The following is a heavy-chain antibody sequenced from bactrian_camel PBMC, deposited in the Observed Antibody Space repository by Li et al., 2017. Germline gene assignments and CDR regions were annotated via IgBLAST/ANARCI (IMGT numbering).Heavy chain of an antibody. CDR3: AAGTRCTWEPRWYNY. CDR2: IAPDGSNT. V-gene: IGHV3S6*01. D-gene: IGHD1*01. J-gene: IGHJ4*01. CDR1: GFTFSSYV. Sequence: VQLVESGGDLVRPGGSLSLSCAASGFTFSSYVMTWVRQAPGKGLEWVSSIAPDGSNTYYAGSVKGRFTISQDKSKNTLYLQMNSLRPEDTAMYYCAAGTRCTWEPRWYNYWGQGTQVTVS.